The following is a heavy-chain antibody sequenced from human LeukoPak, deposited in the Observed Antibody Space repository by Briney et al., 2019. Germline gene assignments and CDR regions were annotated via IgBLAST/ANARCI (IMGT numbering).Heavy chain of an antibody. CDR2: ISGSGGST. D-gene: IGHD1-26*01. J-gene: IGHJ4*02. CDR3: AKGVLGGSYYGGFDY. Sequence: GGSLRLSCAASGFTFSSYAMSWVRQAPGKGLEWVSAISGSGGSTYYADSVKGRFTISRDNSKNTLYLQMNSLRAEDTAVYYCAKGVLGGSYYGGFDYWGQGTLVTVSS. CDR1: GFTFSSYA. V-gene: IGHV3-23*01.